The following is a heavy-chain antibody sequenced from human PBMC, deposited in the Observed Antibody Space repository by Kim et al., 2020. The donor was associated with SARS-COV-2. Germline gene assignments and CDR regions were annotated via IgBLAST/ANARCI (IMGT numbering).Heavy chain of an antibody. J-gene: IGHJ5*02. D-gene: IGHD3-22*01. CDR3: ARVSFAGVVVIEGFDP. CDR1: GYTFTSYG. V-gene: IGHV1-18*04. Sequence: ASVKVSCKASGYTFTSYGISWVRQAPGQGLEWMGWISAYNGNTNYAQKLQGRVTMTTDTSTSTAYMELRSLRSDDTAVYYCARVSFAGVVVIEGFDPWGQGTLVTVSS. CDR2: ISAYNGNT.